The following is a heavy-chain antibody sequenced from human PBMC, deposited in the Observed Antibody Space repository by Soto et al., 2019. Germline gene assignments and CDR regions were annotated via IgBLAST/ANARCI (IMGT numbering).Heavy chain of an antibody. CDR1: GGSIGSYY. CDR2: IYYSGST. J-gene: IGHJ4*02. V-gene: IGHV4-59*08. D-gene: IGHD2-8*02. Sequence: QVQLQESGPGLVKPSETLSLTCSVSGGSIGSYYWSWIRQPPGKGLEWIGYIYYSGSTNYNPSLRSRFTISVDTSKNQFSLKLSSVPAADTAVYYCARVVWRPIHYWGQGTLVTVSS. CDR3: ARVVWRPIHY.